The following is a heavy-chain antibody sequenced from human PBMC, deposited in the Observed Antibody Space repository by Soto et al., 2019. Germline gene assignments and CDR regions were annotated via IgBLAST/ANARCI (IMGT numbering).Heavy chain of an antibody. CDR3: AKNSPYYYDSSGQKRGARNYFDY. CDR1: GFTFSSYA. V-gene: IGHV3-23*01. Sequence: PGGSLRLSCAASGFTFSSYAMSWVRQAPGKGLEWVSAISGSGGSTYYADSVKGRFTISRDNSKNTLYLQMNSLRAEDTAVYYCAKNSPYYYDSSGQKRGARNYFDYWGQGTLVTVSS. CDR2: ISGSGGST. J-gene: IGHJ4*02. D-gene: IGHD3-22*01.